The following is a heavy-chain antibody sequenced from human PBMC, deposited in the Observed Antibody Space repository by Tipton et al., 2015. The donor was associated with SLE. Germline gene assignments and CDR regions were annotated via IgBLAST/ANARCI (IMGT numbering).Heavy chain of an antibody. J-gene: IGHJ3*02. CDR3: ATGIVVKFVGSLPIYAYNI. V-gene: IGHV4-59*01. CDR1: GGSISEYY. D-gene: IGHD3-16*01. Sequence: LRLSCTVSGGSISEYYWTRIRQAPGKGLEWIGYIYHSESPTYNPSLRRRVTMSVETSRNQISLKLTSVTAADTALYYCATGIVVKFVGSLPIYAYNIWGQGTMVTVSS. CDR2: IYHSESP.